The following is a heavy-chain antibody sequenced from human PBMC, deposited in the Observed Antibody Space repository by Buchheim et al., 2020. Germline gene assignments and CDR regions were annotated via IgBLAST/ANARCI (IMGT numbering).Heavy chain of an antibody. J-gene: IGHJ4*02. D-gene: IGHD6-19*01. CDR1: GFTFSTYW. Sequence: EVQLVESGGGLVQPGGSQRLSCAASGFTFSTYWMHWVRQIPGKGLVWVSRINSDGSSTSYEDSVQGRFTISRDNAKNTLFLQMNSLSVDDTALYYCARAGIGVAVAGTFDYWGQGAL. CDR3: ARAGIGVAVAGTFDY. CDR2: INSDGSST. V-gene: IGHV3-74*01.